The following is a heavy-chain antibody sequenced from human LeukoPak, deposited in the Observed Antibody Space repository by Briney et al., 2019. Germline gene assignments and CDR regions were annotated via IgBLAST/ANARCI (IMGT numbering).Heavy chain of an antibody. D-gene: IGHD6-19*01. CDR1: GYFISSGYF. CDR2: IHYGESP. CDR3: ARGGGVRTGSGWRPGNYFDF. J-gene: IGHJ4*02. V-gene: IGHV4-38-2*02. Sequence: SETLSLTCTVSGYFISSGYFWGWIRQPPGKGLEWIGIIHYGESPYYSPSLESRITISMDTSKNHFSLNLSSVTATGTAVYYCARGGGVRTGSGWRPGNYFDFWGQGSLVIVSS.